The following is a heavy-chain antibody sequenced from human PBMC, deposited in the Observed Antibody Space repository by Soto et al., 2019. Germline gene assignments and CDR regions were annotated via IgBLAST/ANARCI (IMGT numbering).Heavy chain of an antibody. Sequence: HPGGSLRLSCAASGFTFSSHAMHWVRQAPGKGLEWVALISYDGSDKDYADSVKGRFTISRDNSRNTLFLQMNSLRAEDTAVYYCARDYYKYYDSSGYYRSPAYWGQGTLVTVSS. D-gene: IGHD3-22*01. V-gene: IGHV3-30-3*01. CDR1: GFTFSSHA. CDR2: ISYDGSDK. J-gene: IGHJ4*02. CDR3: ARDYYKYYDSSGYYRSPAY.